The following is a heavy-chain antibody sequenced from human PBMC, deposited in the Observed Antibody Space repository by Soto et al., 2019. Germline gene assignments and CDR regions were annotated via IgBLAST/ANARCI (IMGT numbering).Heavy chain of an antibody. D-gene: IGHD3-3*01. CDR1: GGSISSYY. Sequence: PSETLSLTCTVSGGSISSYYWSWIRQPPGKGLEWIGYIYYSGSTNYNPSLKSRVTISVDTSKNQFSLKLSSVTAADTAVYYCARANTIFGVVTYYFDYWGQGTLVTVSS. J-gene: IGHJ4*02. CDR3: ARANTIFGVVTYYFDY. V-gene: IGHV4-59*01. CDR2: IYYSGST.